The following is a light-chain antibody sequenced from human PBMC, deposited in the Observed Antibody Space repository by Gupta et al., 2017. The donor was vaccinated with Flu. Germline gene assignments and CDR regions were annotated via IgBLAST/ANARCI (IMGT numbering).Light chain of an antibody. Sequence: EIVMTQSPLSLPVTPGGPASISCRSSQSLLHSNGFNYLEWYLQKPGQSPQLLIYLGSNRASGVPDRFSGSGSGTDFTLRISRMEAEDIGIYYCMQSLHTPRTFGQGTKVEIK. V-gene: IGKV2-28*01. CDR1: QSLLHSNGFNY. CDR2: LGS. J-gene: IGKJ1*01. CDR3: MQSLHTPRT.